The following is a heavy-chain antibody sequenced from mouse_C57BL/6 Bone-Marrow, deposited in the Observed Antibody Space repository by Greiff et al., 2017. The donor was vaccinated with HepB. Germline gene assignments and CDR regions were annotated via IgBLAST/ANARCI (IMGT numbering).Heavy chain of an antibody. D-gene: IGHD1-1*01. V-gene: IGHV5-4*03. J-gene: IGHJ4*01. CDR3: ARDPIYYYGSSYAMDY. Sequence: EVMLVESGGGLVKPGGSLKLSCAASGFTFSSYAMSWVRQTPEKRLEWVATISDGGSYTYYPDNVKGRFTISRDNAKNNLYLQMSHLKSEDTAMYYCARDPIYYYGSSYAMDYWGQVTSVTVSS. CDR1: GFTFSSYA. CDR2: ISDGGSYT.